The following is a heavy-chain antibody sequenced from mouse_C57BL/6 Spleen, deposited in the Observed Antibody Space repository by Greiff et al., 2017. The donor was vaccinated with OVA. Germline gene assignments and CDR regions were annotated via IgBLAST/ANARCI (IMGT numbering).Heavy chain of an antibody. V-gene: IGHV5-17*01. D-gene: IGHD2-3*01. CDR1: GFTFSDYG. J-gene: IGHJ4*01. Sequence: EVKLMESGGGLVKPGGSLKLSCAASGFTFSDYGMHWVRQAPEKGLEWVAYISSGSSTIYYADTVKGRFTISRDNAKNTLFLQMTSLRSEDTAMYYCAKVDGYYDAMDYWGKGTSVTVSS. CDR3: AKVDGYYDAMDY. CDR2: ISSGSSTI.